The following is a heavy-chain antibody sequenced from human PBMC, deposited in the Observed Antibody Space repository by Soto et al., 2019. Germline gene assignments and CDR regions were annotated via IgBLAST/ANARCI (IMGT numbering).Heavy chain of an antibody. CDR1: GFTFSSYA. Sequence: EVQLLESGGGLVQPGGSLRLSCAASGFTFSSYAMRWVRQAPGKGLEWVSAVSGSGGSTYYADSVKGRFTISRDNSKNTLYLQMNSRRAEDTAVYYCARRGPGTYFDYWGQGTRVTVSS. CDR2: VSGSGGST. D-gene: IGHD6-13*01. J-gene: IGHJ4*02. V-gene: IGHV3-23*01. CDR3: ARRGPGTYFDY.